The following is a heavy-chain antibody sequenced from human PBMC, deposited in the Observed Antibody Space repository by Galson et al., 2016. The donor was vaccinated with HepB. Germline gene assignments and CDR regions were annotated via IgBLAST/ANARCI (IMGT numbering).Heavy chain of an antibody. D-gene: IGHD6-13*01. Sequence: SLRLSCAASGFTFSRYGMHWVRQAPGKGLEWVAVISYDGSAKWYADSVKGRFTVSRDNSKNTLYLQMRSLTVEDTAMYYCAKEVGQHLPHGGCGQGTLVT. V-gene: IGHV3-30*18. CDR3: AKEVGQHLPHGG. J-gene: IGHJ4*02. CDR2: ISYDGSAK. CDR1: GFTFSRYG.